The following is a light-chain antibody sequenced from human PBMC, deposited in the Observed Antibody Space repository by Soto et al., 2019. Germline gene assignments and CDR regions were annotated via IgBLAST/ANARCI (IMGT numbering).Light chain of an antibody. CDR2: KAS. V-gene: IGKV1-5*03. CDR3: QQYNSYSPIT. Sequence: VQMTQSPSTPSAAVGDRFTITFRASQSISSWLAWYQQKPGKAPKLLIYKASSLESGVPSRFSGSGSGTEFTLTISSLQPDDFATYYCQQYNSYSPITFGQGTRLEI. J-gene: IGKJ5*01. CDR1: QSISSW.